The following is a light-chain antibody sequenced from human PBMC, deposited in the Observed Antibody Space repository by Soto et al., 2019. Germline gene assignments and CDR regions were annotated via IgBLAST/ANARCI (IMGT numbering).Light chain of an antibody. J-gene: IGLJ1*01. CDR2: EVS. Sequence: QSVLTQPASVSGSPGQSITISCTGTSSDVGGYNYVSWYQQHPGKAPKLMIYEVSNRPSGVSNRFSGSKSGNTASLTISGLQAEDDADYYCSSYTSSSTPFLLGT. CDR1: SSDVGGYNY. CDR3: SSYTSSSTPFL. V-gene: IGLV2-14*01.